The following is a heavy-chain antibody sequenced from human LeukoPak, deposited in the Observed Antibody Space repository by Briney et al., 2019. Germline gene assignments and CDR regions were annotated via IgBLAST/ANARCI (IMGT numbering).Heavy chain of an antibody. CDR1: GHTFSNFY. CDR3: ASGIAVAAAGGLRKPQFDY. Sequence: ASVKVSCKASGHTFSNFYIYWVRQAPRQGLEWTGMIHPAIGSTTYAQKVQGRITLTRDTSTDTVYMELNSLRSEDTAVYYCASGIAVAAAGGLRKPQFDYWGQGTLVTVSS. V-gene: IGHV1-46*01. CDR2: IHPAIGST. J-gene: IGHJ4*02. D-gene: IGHD6-19*01.